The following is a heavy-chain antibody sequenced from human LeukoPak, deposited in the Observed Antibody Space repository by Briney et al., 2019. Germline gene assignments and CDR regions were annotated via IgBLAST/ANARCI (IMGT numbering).Heavy chain of an antibody. CDR1: GYSFTGHY. CDR3: ARVGADNWFDP. Sequence: ASVKVSCKASGYSFTGHYMHWVRQAPGQGLEWMGWINPKSGGTNYAQKFQGRVTMTRDTSISTAYMDMSSLRSDDTAVYYCARVGADNWFDPWGQGTLVTVSS. J-gene: IGHJ5*02. CDR2: INPKSGGT. D-gene: IGHD3-10*01. V-gene: IGHV1-2*02.